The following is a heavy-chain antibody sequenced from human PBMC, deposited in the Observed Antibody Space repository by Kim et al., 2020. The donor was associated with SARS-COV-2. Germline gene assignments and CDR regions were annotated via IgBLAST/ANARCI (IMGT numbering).Heavy chain of an antibody. CDR3: VKDQLAYYDFWSGYYGLGY. Sequence: GGSLRLSCSASGFTFSSYAMHWVRQAPGKGLEYVSAISSNGGSTYYADSVKGRFTISRDNSKNTLYHQMSSLRAEDTAVYYCVKDQLAYYDFWSGYYGLGYWGQGTLVPVSS. V-gene: IGHV3-64D*06. CDR1: GFTFSSYA. J-gene: IGHJ4*02. CDR2: ISSNGGST. D-gene: IGHD3-3*01.